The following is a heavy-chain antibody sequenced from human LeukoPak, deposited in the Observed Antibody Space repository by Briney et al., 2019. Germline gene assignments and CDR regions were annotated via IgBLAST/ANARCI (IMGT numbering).Heavy chain of an antibody. CDR2: IKQDGSEK. Sequence: GGSLRLSCAASGFTFSAYWMSWVRQAPGKGLEWVANIKQDGSEKYYVDSVKGRFTISRDNSKNTLYLQMNSLRAEDTAVYYCARAERGGYSGYDYGMDLWGKGTTVTVSS. CDR1: GFTFSAYW. J-gene: IGHJ6*04. CDR3: ARAERGGYSGYDYGMDL. D-gene: IGHD5-12*01. V-gene: IGHV3-7*04.